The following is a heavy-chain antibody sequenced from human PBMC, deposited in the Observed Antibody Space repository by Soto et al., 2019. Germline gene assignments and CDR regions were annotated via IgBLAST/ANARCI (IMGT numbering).Heavy chain of an antibody. D-gene: IGHD3-3*01. J-gene: IGHJ5*02. CDR3: ARGQRFSDWFDP. CDR2: IYSSGST. CDR1: GGAISTYY. V-gene: IGHV4-4*07. Sequence: QVHLQESGPGLVKPSETLSLTCTVSGGAISTYYWTWIRQTAGKGLEWIGRIYSSGSTKYNPALQSRVTISLDTSNTQFALRLTSVTAAGTAVYYCARGQRFSDWFDPWGQGTLVTVSS.